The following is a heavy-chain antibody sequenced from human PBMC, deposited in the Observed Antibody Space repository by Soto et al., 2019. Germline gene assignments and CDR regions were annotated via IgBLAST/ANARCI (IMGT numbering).Heavy chain of an antibody. Sequence: ASVKVSCKASGYTFTSYCISWVRQAPGQGLEWMGWISAYNGNTNYAQKLQGRVTMTTDTSTSTAYMELRSLRSDDTAVYYCARVLGSSGYSDAFDSWGQGTMVTVSS. J-gene: IGHJ3*02. V-gene: IGHV1-18*01. D-gene: IGHD3-22*01. CDR2: ISAYNGNT. CDR1: GYTFTSYC. CDR3: ARVLGSSGYSDAFDS.